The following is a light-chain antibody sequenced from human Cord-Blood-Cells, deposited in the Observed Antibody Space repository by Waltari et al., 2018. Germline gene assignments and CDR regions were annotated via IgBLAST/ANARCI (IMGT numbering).Light chain of an antibody. V-gene: IGLV1-40*01. CDR1: SPNTGAGYY. J-gene: IGLJ3*02. Sequence: QSVLTQPPSVSGAPGQRVTISCTGSSPNTGAGYYVHWYQQLPGKAPKLLIYGNSNRPSGVPDRFSGSKSGTSASLAITGLQAEDEADYYCQSYDSSLSGSVFGGGTKLTVL. CDR2: GNS. CDR3: QSYDSSLSGSV.